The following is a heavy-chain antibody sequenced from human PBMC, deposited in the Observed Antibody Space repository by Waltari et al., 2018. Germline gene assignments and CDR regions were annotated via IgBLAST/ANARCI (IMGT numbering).Heavy chain of an antibody. J-gene: IGHJ4*02. D-gene: IGHD3-22*01. CDR3: ARSGSGYFYSDY. Sequence: QVQLPESGPGLVKPSETLSLTCTVSGGSISSYYWSWIRQPPGKGLEWIGYIYYSGSTNYNPSLKSRVTISVDTSKNQFSLKLSSVTAADTAVYYCARSGSGYFYSDYWGQGTLVTVSS. CDR1: GGSISSYY. V-gene: IGHV4-59*01. CDR2: IYYSGST.